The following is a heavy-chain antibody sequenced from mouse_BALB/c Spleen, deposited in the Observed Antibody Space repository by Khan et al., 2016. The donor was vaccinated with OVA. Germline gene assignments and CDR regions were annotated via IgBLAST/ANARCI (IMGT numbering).Heavy chain of an antibody. V-gene: IGHV1-4*01. Sequence: QVQLKQSGAELARPGASVKMSCKASGYTFTSNTMHWVKQRPGQGLEWIGYINPSSGYTNYNQNFKDKATLTADKSSSTAYMQLSSLTSEDSADYYCTRRTTGYTMDYWGQGTSVTVSS. CDR3: TRRTTGYTMDY. J-gene: IGHJ4*01. CDR1: GYTFTSNT. CDR2: INPSSGYT. D-gene: IGHD1-1*01.